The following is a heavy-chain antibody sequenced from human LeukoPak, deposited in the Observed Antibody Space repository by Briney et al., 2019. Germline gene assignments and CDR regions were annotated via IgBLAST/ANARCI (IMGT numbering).Heavy chain of an antibody. CDR1: GFIFSTYG. CDR2: IWYDGSDK. CDR3: AKKSTQYSGSYFDAFDA. J-gene: IGHJ3*01. V-gene: IGHV3-33*06. D-gene: IGHD1-26*01. Sequence: PGGSLRLSCVASGFIFSTYGMHWVRQAPGKGLEWVAVIWYDGSDKDHADSVKGRFTISRDNSKNTVFLQINSLKAEDTAVYYCAKKSTQYSGSYFDAFDAWGQGTMVIVSS.